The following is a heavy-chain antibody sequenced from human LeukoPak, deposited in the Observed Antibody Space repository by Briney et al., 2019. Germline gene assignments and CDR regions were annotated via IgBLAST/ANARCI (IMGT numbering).Heavy chain of an antibody. CDR2: INPSGGST. CDR1: GYTFTSYY. J-gene: IGHJ4*02. Sequence: ASVKVSRKASGYTFTSYYMHWVRQAPGQGLEWMGIINPSGGSTSYAQKFQGRVTMTRDTSTSTVYMELSSLRSEDTAVYYCASLYSGYDSVDYWGQGTLVTVSS. CDR3: ASLYSGYDSVDY. D-gene: IGHD5-12*01. V-gene: IGHV1-46*01.